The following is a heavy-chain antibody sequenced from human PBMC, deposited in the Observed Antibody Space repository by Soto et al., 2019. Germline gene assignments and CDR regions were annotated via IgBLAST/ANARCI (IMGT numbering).Heavy chain of an antibody. V-gene: IGHV3-30-3*01. Sequence: QVQLVEAGGGVVQPGRSLRLSCAASGFALSVYAMHWVRQAPGKGLEWVAVISYDGTIKHYMDSVKGRFTISRDNSKNMVFLQMNSLRPEDTAVFYCARCERSGYYDYGGLGTLVTVSP. J-gene: IGHJ4*02. CDR2: ISYDGTIK. D-gene: IGHD3-3*01. CDR1: GFALSVYA. CDR3: ARCERSGYYDY.